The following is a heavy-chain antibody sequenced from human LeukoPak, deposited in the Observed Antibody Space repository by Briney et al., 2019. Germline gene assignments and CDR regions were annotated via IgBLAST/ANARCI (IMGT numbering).Heavy chain of an antibody. V-gene: IGHV3-30*02. CDR2: IRYDGSNK. Sequence: GGSLRLSCAASGFNFNSYGMHWVRQAPGKGLEWVAFIRYDGSNKYYADSVKGRFTISRDNSKNTLYLQLNSLRAEDTAVYYCARVEGYSSGWEEMRDYYYYYMDVWGKGTTITVSS. J-gene: IGHJ6*03. D-gene: IGHD6-19*01. CDR1: GFNFNSYG. CDR3: ARVEGYSSGWEEMRDYYYYYMDV.